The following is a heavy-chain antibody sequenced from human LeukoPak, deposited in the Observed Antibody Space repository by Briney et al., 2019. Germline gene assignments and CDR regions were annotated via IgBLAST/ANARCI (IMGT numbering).Heavy chain of an antibody. J-gene: IGHJ4*02. D-gene: IGHD1-26*01. CDR1: GGSISSYY. CDR2: INTSGTT. Sequence: SETLSLTCTVSGGSISSYYWSWIRQPAGKGLEWIGRINTSGTTNYNPSLKSRVTMSVDTSMNQFSLKLSSVTAADAAVYYCARARYSGSYYFDYWGQGTLVTVSS. CDR3: ARARYSGSYYFDY. V-gene: IGHV4-4*07.